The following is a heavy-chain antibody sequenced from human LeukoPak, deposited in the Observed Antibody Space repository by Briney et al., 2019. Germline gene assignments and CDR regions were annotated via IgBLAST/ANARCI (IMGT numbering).Heavy chain of an antibody. J-gene: IGHJ4*02. CDR1: GYTFTSYD. Sequence: ASVKVSCKASGYTFTSYDINWVRQATGQGLEWMGWMNPNSGNTGYAQKFQGRVTMTRNTSISTAYMELSSLRSEDTAVYYCARGFRYCSSTSCSRGVGYWGQGTLVTVSS. CDR2: MNPNSGNT. V-gene: IGHV1-8*01. CDR3: ARGFRYCSSTSCSRGVGY. D-gene: IGHD2-2*01.